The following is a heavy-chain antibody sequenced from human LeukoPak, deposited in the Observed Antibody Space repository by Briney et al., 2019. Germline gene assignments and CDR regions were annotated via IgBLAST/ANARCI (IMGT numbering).Heavy chain of an antibody. CDR1: GYTFTAYY. Sequence: ASVKVSCKASGYTFTAYYMNWVRQAPGQGLEWIGSINPKSGGTNYAQKVQGRVTMTRDTAISTAYMEQSRLRSDDTAVYYCARERMLRYFDWFPGGRDYFYMDVGGKGTTATVSS. V-gene: IGHV1-2*02. CDR3: ARERMLRYFDWFPGGRDYFYMDV. J-gene: IGHJ6*03. CDR2: INPKSGGT. D-gene: IGHD3-9*01.